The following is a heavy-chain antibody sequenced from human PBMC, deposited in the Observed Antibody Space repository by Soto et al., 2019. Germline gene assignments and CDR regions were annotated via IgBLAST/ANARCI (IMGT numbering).Heavy chain of an antibody. CDR1: GFTFSSYA. CDR3: AKIIVVPGYYMDV. D-gene: IGHD2-2*01. V-gene: IGHV3-23*01. J-gene: IGHJ6*03. CDR2: ISDSGGST. Sequence: GGSLRLSCAASGFTFSSYAMNWVRQAPGKGLEWVSSISDSGGSTYYADSVKGRFTISKDNSKNTLYLQMNSLRAEDTAVYYCAKIIVVPGYYMDVWGKGTTVTVSS.